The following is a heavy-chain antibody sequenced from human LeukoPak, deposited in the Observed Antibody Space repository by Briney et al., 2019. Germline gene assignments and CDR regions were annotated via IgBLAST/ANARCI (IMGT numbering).Heavy chain of an antibody. J-gene: IGHJ4*02. CDR2: ISCGGSKQ. Sequence: GGSLRLSCAGSGFTLSSHGMHWVRQAPGKGLEWVAAISCGGSKQYYADSVRGRFTVSRDNSKNSLSLLMNSVRVEDTAVYYFARDIDTAMVTATYFDNWGQGTLVTVSS. CDR3: ARDIDTAMVTATYFDN. D-gene: IGHD5-18*01. CDR1: GFTLSSHG. V-gene: IGHV3-30*03.